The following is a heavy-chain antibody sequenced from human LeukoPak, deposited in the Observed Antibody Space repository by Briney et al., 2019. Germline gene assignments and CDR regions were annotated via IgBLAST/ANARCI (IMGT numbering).Heavy chain of an antibody. CDR1: GGSISSSNYY. CDR3: VRDRGYGGSSGPFDY. J-gene: IGHJ4*02. V-gene: IGHV4-39*02. Sequence: PSETLSLTCTVSGGSISSSNYYWGWIRQPPGKGLEWIGSIHYSGNTYYTPSLKSRVTISVDTSKKQFSLSLSSVTAADSAVYYCVRDRGYGGSSGPFDYWGQGTLVTVSS. D-gene: IGHD2-15*01. CDR2: IHYSGNT.